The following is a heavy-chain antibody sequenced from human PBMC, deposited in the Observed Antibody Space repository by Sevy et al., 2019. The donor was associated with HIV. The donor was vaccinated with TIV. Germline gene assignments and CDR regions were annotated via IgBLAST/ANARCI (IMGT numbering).Heavy chain of an antibody. V-gene: IGHV1-2*02. Sequence: ASVKVSCKASGHTFNAYYTHWVRQAPGQGLEWMGWINPISGDTNYAQKFQGRVTMTSDTSITTTYMELSSLTSDDTGIYFCATPGAPCSGGSCYDFDYWGQGTLVTVSS. CDR3: ATPGAPCSGGSCYDFDY. CDR1: GHTFNAYY. D-gene: IGHD2-15*01. CDR2: INPISGDT. J-gene: IGHJ4*02.